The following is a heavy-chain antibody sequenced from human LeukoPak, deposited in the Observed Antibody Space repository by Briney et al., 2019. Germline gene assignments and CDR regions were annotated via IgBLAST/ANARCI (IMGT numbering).Heavy chain of an antibody. CDR2: IKQDGSEK. CDR1: GFTFSSYW. V-gene: IGHV3-7*01. J-gene: IGHJ4*02. CDR3: AKEYVDTAMVRWGGPTSYFDY. Sequence: GGSLRLSCAASGFTFSSYWMSWVRQAPGKGLEWVANIKQDGSEKYYVDSVKGRFTISRDNAKNSLYLQMNSLRAEDTAVYYCAKEYVDTAMVRWGGPTSYFDYWGQGTLVTVSS. D-gene: IGHD5-18*01.